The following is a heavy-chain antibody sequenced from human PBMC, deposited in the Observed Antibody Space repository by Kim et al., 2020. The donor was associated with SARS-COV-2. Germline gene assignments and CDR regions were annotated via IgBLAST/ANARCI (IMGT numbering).Heavy chain of an antibody. CDR3: ARNAPGRWFFDL. V-gene: IGHV4-4*02. J-gene: IGHJ2*01. Sequence: NYNPSLKSRVTISVDKSTNQFSLNLNSVTAADTAMYYCARNAPGRWFFDLWGRGSLVTVSS. D-gene: IGHD1-1*01.